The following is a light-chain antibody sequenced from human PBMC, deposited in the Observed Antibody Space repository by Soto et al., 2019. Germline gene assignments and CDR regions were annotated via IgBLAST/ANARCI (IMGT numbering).Light chain of an antibody. CDR3: QHYGTSLWT. Sequence: EIMLTQSPGTLSLSPGERATLSCRASQSVSSSFLAWYQQKPGQAPRLLIYGAFIRATGIPDRFSGSGSGRDFTLTISRLGPEDFAMDLCQHYGTSLWTFGQGTKVEIK. CDR2: GAF. V-gene: IGKV3-20*01. J-gene: IGKJ1*01. CDR1: QSVSSSF.